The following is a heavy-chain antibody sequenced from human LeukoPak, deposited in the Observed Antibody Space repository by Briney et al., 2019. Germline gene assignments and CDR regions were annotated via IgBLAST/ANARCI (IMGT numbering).Heavy chain of an antibody. CDR1: GFTFTSYA. CDR3: AKGRINVNTAMGLDYYFDY. V-gene: IGHV3-23*01. D-gene: IGHD5-18*01. CDR2: ISGSGGST. J-gene: IGHJ4*02. Sequence: PGGSLRLSCAASGFTFTSYAMSWVRQAPGKGLEWVSAISGSGGSTYYADSLKGRFTISRDNSKNTLYLQMNSLRAEDTAVYFCAKGRINVNTAMGLDYYFDYWGQGNLVTVSS.